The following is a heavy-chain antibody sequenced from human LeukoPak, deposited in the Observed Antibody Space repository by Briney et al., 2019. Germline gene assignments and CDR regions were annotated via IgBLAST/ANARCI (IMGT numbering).Heavy chain of an antibody. J-gene: IGHJ4*02. Sequence: ASVKVSCKASGYTFTSYDINWVRQATGQGLEWMGIINPSGGSTSYAQKFQGRVTMTRDTSTSTVYMELSSLRSEDTAVYYCARSSRVRSLDYWGQGTLVTVSS. V-gene: IGHV1-46*03. D-gene: IGHD3-10*01. CDR1: GYTFTSYD. CDR3: ARSSRVRSLDY. CDR2: INPSGGST.